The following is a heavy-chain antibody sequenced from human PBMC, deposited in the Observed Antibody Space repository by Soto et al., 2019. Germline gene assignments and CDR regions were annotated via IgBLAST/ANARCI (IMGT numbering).Heavy chain of an antibody. CDR3: ARQDGTLPSSSWYSYYYYYGMDV. CDR2: IYYSGST. V-gene: IGHV4-39*01. Sequence: PSETLSLTCTVSGGYLSSSSYYWGWIRQPPGKGLEWIGSIYYSGSTYHNPSLKSRVTISVDTSKNQFSLKLSSVTAADTAVYYCARQDGTLPSSSWYSYYYYYGMDVWGQGTTVTVSS. D-gene: IGHD6-13*01. CDR1: GGYLSSSSYY. J-gene: IGHJ6*02.